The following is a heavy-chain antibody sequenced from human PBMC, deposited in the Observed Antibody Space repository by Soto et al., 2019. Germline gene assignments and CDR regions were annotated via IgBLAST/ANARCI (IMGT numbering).Heavy chain of an antibody. CDR2: IYYSGRT. D-gene: IGHD6-13*01. CDR1: DGSISNYY. CDR3: ARRPAAEAFDI. Sequence: SETLSLTCTVSDGSISNYYWSWIRQPPGKGLEWIGYIYYSGRTDYNPSLKSRVTFSVDTSKNQFSLKLSSVTAADTAVYYCARRPAAEAFDIWGQGTVVTVSS. V-gene: IGHV4-59*08. J-gene: IGHJ3*02.